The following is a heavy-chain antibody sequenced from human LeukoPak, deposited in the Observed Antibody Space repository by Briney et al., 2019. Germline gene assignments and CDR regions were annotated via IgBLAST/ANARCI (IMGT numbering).Heavy chain of an antibody. Sequence: SETLSLTCAVYGGSFSGYYWSWIRQPPGKGLEWIGEINHSGSTNYNPSLKSRVTISVDTSKNQFSLKLSSVTAADTAVYYCARARTRRDIVVVPAAPRGGYYYYGMDVWGQGTTVTVSS. D-gene: IGHD2-2*01. CDR2: INHSGST. V-gene: IGHV4-34*01. CDR3: ARARTRRDIVVVPAAPRGGYYYYGMDV. CDR1: GGSFSGYY. J-gene: IGHJ6*02.